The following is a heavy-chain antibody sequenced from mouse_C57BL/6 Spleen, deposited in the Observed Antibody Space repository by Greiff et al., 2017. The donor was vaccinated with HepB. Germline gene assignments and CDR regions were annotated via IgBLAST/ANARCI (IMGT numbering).Heavy chain of an antibody. CDR3: ARDHSSGSRFAY. D-gene: IGHD3-2*02. CDR2: ISDGGSYT. J-gene: IGHJ3*01. Sequence: DVMLVESGGGLVKPGESLKLSCAASGFTFSSYAMSWVRQTPEKRLEWVATISDGGSYTYYPDNVKGRFTISRDNAKNNLYLQMSHLKSEDTAMYYCARDHSSGSRFAYWGQGTLVTVSA. CDR1: GFTFSSYA. V-gene: IGHV5-4*01.